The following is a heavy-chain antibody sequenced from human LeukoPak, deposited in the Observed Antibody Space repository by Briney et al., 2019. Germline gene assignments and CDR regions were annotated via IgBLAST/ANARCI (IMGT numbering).Heavy chain of an antibody. J-gene: IGHJ4*02. CDR1: GGSIISDTYY. V-gene: IGHV4-61*02. D-gene: IGHD1-26*01. CDR2: VYTSGST. CDR3: ARVGGEY. Sequence: SETLSLTCTVSGGSIISDTYYWSWLRQPAGKGLEWIGRVYTSGSTHYNPSLKSRVTMSVDTSKNEFSLKLSPVTAAGTAVYYCARVGGEYWGQGTLVTVSS.